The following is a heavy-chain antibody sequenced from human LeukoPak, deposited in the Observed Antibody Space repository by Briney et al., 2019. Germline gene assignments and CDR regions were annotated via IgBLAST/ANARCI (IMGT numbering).Heavy chain of an antibody. CDR3: ARNPAASGSFEY. D-gene: IGHD3-10*01. V-gene: IGHV1-8*01. CDR1: GYTFTNYD. Sequence: EASVKVSCKASGYTFTNYDINWVRQATGQGLEWMGWMNPNSGNTGYAQRFQGRVTMTRDTSTGTAYMDLSSLTSEDTAVYYCARNPAASGSFEYWGQGTPVTVSS. CDR2: MNPNSGNT. J-gene: IGHJ4*02.